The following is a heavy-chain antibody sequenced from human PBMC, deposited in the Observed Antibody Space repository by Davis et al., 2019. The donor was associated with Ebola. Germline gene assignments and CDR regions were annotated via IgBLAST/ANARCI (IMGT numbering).Heavy chain of an antibody. D-gene: IGHD2-2*02. CDR2: LYYSGST. J-gene: IGHJ5*02. CDR1: GGSSSGYY. V-gene: IGHV4-59*08. CDR3: ARHDCSSTSCYSNWFDP. Sequence: SETLSLTSAVYGGSSSGYYWSWIPSTPGKGLDWIGYLYYSGSTNYNPSLKSRVTISVDTSKNQFSLKLSSVTAADTAVYYCARHDCSSTSCYSNWFDPWGQGTLVTVSS.